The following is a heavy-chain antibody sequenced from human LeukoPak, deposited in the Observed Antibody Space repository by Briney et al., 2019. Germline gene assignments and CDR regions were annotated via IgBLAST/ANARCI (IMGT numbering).Heavy chain of an antibody. D-gene: IGHD3-3*01. J-gene: IGHJ6*04. CDR3: ARSVYYDFWSGYYDNVDV. Sequence: SETLSLTCAVYGGSFSGYYWSWIRQPPGKGLEWIGDINHSGSTNYNPSLKSRVTISVDTSKNQFSLKLSSVTAADTAVYYCARSVYYDFWSGYYDNVDVWGKGTTVTVSS. CDR2: INHSGST. CDR1: GGSFSGYY. V-gene: IGHV4-34*01.